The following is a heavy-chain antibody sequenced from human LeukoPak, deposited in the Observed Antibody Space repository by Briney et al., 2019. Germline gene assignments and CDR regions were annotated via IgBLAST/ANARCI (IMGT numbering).Heavy chain of an antibody. Sequence: GGSLRLSCAASGFTFSSYAMSWVRQAPGKGLEWVSAISGSGSSTYYADSVKGRFTISRDNSKNTLYLQMNSLKTEDTGVYYCTTDRSCIAVANCDWFDPWGQGTLVTVSS. CDR2: ISGSGSST. CDR3: TTDRSCIAVANCDWFDP. CDR1: GFTFSSYA. D-gene: IGHD6-19*01. J-gene: IGHJ5*02. V-gene: IGHV3-23*01.